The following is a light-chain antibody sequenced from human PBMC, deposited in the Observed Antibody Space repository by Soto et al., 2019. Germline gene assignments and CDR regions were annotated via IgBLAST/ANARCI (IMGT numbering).Light chain of an antibody. V-gene: IGLV1-40*01. J-gene: IGLJ1*01. CDR2: ADT. CDR3: QSYDSRLSGLYV. CDR1: SSNIGAGYD. Sequence: QSVLTQPPSVSGAPGQRITISCTGSSSNIGAGYDVHWYRQLPGTAPKLLIFADTKRPSGVPDRFSGSKSGTSASLAITGLQAEDEADYYCQSYDSRLSGLYVFGTGTKLTVL.